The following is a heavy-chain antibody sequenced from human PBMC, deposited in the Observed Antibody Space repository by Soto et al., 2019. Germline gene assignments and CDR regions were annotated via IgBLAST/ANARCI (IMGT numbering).Heavy chain of an antibody. J-gene: IGHJ6*02. CDR1: GYTFTSFG. Sequence: QVQLVQSGADVKKPGASVKVSCKASGYTFTSFGINCVRQAPGQGLEWMGWISGYNGNTNYAQHLQDRVTMTRDTSTSTAYMELRSLRSDDTAVYYCARPTDFYYYAMDVWGQGTTVTVSS. CDR2: ISGYNGNT. CDR3: ARPTDFYYYAMDV. V-gene: IGHV1-18*01.